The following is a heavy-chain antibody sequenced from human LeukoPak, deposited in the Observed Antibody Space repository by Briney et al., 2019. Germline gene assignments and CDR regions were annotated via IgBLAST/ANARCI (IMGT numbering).Heavy chain of an antibody. CDR2: IYHSGST. CDR3: ARITRTGVYCSSTSCSC. Sequence: SETLSLTCTVSGGSLSSGGYYWSWIRQPPGKGLEWIGYIYHSGSTYYNPSLKSRVTISVDTSKNQFSLKLSSVTAADTAVYYRARITRTGVYCSSTSCSCWGQGTLVTVSS. J-gene: IGHJ4*02. V-gene: IGHV4-30-2*01. CDR1: GGSLSSGGYY. D-gene: IGHD2-2*01.